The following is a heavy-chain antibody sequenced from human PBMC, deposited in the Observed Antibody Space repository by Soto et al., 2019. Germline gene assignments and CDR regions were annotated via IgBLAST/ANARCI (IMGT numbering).Heavy chain of an antibody. D-gene: IGHD3-16*01. J-gene: IGHJ4*02. Sequence: QVQLQQWGAGLLKPSATLSLTCAVYGGSFSGYYWTWIRQPPGTGLEWIGEINHSGSTNYNPSLKSRVTISVDTSKNQFSLKLTSVTAADTAVYYCARDKITGLVDYWGQGTLVTVSS. CDR2: INHSGST. V-gene: IGHV4-34*01. CDR1: GGSFSGYY. CDR3: ARDKITGLVDY.